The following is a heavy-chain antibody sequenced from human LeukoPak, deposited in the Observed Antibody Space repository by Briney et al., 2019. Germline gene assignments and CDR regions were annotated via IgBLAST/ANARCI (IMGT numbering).Heavy chain of an antibody. V-gene: IGHV1-24*01. CDR2: FDPEDGET. J-gene: IGHJ4*02. D-gene: IGHD2-2*01. CDR3: ATDSPQYCSSTSCPSWR. CDR1: GYTLTELS. Sequence: ASVKVSCKVSGYTLTELSMHWVRQAPGKGLEWMGGFDPEDGETIYAQKFQGRVTVTEDTSTDTAYMELSSLRSEDTAVYYCATDSPQYCSSTSCPSWRWGQGTLVTVSS.